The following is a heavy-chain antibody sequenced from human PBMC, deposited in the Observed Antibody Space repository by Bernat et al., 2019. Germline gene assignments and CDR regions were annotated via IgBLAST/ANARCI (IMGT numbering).Heavy chain of an antibody. CDR2: FSGSCGST. CDR1: GFTFSSYA. D-gene: IGHD3-10*01. CDR3: AKGRGSYYYGSGSFKYYYYYGMDV. J-gene: IGHJ6*02. Sequence: EVQLLESGGGLVQPGGSLRLSCAASGFTFSSYAMSWVRQAPGKGLELGSAFSGSCGSTYYAEYVRGRFTISRDNSKNKLYLQMNSLRAEDTAVYYCAKGRGSYYYGSGSFKYYYYYGMDVWGQGTTVTVSS. V-gene: IGHV3-23*01.